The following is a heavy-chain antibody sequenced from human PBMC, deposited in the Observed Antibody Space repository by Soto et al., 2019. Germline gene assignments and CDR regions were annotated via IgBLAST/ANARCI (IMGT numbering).Heavy chain of an antibody. CDR1: GGSISSSSYY. D-gene: IGHD6-6*01. V-gene: IGHV4-39*01. J-gene: IGHJ6*02. CDR2: IYYSGST. Sequence: QLQLQESGPGLVKPSETLSLTCTVSGGSISSSSYYWGWIRQPPGKGLEWIGSIYYSGSTYYNPSLKSRVTISVDTSKNQFSLKLSSVTAADTAVYYCACSYSSSSGYYYYGMDVWGQGTTVTVSS. CDR3: ACSYSSSSGYYYYGMDV.